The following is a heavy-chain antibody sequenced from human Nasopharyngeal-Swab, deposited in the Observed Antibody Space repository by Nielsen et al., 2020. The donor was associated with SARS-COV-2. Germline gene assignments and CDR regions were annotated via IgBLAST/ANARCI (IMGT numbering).Heavy chain of an antibody. Sequence: GESLKISCAASGFTFSSYAMSWVRQAPGKGLEWVSAISGSGGSTYYADSVKGRFTISRDNSKNTLYLQMNSLRAEDTAVYYCASERTNRGYCSGGSCYWIFDYWGQGTLVTVSS. J-gene: IGHJ4*02. CDR2: ISGSGGST. D-gene: IGHD2-15*01. V-gene: IGHV3-23*01. CDR3: ASERTNRGYCSGGSCYWIFDY. CDR1: GFTFSSYA.